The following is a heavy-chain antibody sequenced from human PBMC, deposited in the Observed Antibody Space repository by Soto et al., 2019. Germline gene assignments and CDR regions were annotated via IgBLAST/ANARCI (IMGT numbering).Heavy chain of an antibody. CDR1: GFTFSSYD. Sequence: GGSLRLSCAASGFTFSSYDMHWVRQATGKGLEWVSAIGTAGDTYYPGSVKGRFTISRENAKNSLYLQMNSLRAEDTAVYYCARNRLEDTAMVYYGMDVWGQGTTVTVSS. CDR2: IGTAGDT. CDR3: ARNRLEDTAMVYYGMDV. V-gene: IGHV3-13*01. J-gene: IGHJ6*02. D-gene: IGHD5-18*01.